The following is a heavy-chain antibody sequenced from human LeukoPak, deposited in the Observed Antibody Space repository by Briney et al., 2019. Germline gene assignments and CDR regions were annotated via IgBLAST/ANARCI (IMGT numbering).Heavy chain of an antibody. CDR3: ARAAGGGSGWNFDY. Sequence: SGTLSLTCAVYGGSFSGYYWSWIRQPPGKGLEWIGEINHSGSTNYNPSLKSRVTISIDTSKNQFSLKPSSVTAADTAVYYCARAAGGGSGWNFDYWGQGTLVSVSS. CDR2: INHSGST. J-gene: IGHJ4*02. V-gene: IGHV4-34*01. CDR1: GGSFSGYY. D-gene: IGHD6-19*01.